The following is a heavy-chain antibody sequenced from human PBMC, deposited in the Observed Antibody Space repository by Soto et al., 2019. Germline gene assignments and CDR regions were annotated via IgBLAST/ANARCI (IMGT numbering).Heavy chain of an antibody. D-gene: IGHD2-2*01. J-gene: IGHJ4*02. V-gene: IGHV5-51*01. CDR2: IYPGDSDT. Sequence: GESLKISCKGSGYRFTSYWIGWVRQMPGKGLEWMGIIYPGDSDTRYSPSFQGQVTISADKSISTAYLQWSSLKASDTAMYYCARPGPYCSSTSCFFDYWGQGTLVTVSS. CDR3: ARPGPYCSSTSCFFDY. CDR1: GYRFTSYW.